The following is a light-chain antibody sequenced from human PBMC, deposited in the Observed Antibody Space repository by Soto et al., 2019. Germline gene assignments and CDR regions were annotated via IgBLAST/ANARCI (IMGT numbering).Light chain of an antibody. CDR3: QQYNSYSGT. V-gene: IGKV3D-15*01. J-gene: IGKJ1*01. CDR1: QSVSSN. Sequence: EIVMTQSPTILSVSPGERATLSCRASQSVSSNLAWYQQKPGQPPRLLMYGVYTRAPGTPARFSGSGSGTEFTLTISSLQSEDFATYYCQQYNSYSGTFGQGTKVDIK. CDR2: GVY.